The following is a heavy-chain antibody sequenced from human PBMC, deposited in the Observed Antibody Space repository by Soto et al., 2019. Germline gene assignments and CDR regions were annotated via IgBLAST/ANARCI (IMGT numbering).Heavy chain of an antibody. V-gene: IGHV4-34*01. CDR2: INHSGST. Sequence: QVQLQQWGAGLLKPSETLSLTCAVYGGSFSGYYWIWIRQPPGKGLEWIGEINHSGSTNYNPSLKSRVTISVDTSKNQFSLKLSSVTAADTAVYYGARGVRGRSGSYYSYFDYWGQGTLVTVSS. CDR3: ARGVRGRSGSYYSYFDY. D-gene: IGHD3-10*01. CDR1: GGSFSGYY. J-gene: IGHJ4*02.